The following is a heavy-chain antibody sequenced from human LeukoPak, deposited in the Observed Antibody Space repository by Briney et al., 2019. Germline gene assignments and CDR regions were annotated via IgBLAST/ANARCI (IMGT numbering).Heavy chain of an antibody. CDR1: GYTFTSYG. CDR3: ARGYNALTGYYENYFDN. CDR2: ISAYNGNT. D-gene: IGHD3-9*01. V-gene: IGHV1-18*01. Sequence: ASVKVSCKASGYTFTSYGISWVRQAPGQGLEWMGWISAYNGNTNYAQKLQGRVTMTTDTSTSTAYMELRSLRSDDTAVYYCARGYNALTGYYENYFDNRGQGTLVTVSS. J-gene: IGHJ4*02.